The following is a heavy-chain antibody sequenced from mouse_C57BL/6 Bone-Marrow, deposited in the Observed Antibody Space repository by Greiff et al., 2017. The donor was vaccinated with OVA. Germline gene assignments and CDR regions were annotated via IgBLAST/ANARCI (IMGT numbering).Heavy chain of an antibody. CDR2: IDPSDSYT. CDR3: ARGGIFYAMDY. CDR1: GYTFTSYW. Sequence: QVQLQQPGAELVKPGASVKLSCKASGYTFTSYWMQWVKPRPGQGLEWIGEIDPSDSYTNYNQKFKGKATLTVDTSSSTAYMQLSSLTSEDSAVYYCARGGIFYAMDYWGQGTSVTVSS. J-gene: IGHJ4*01. V-gene: IGHV1-50*01.